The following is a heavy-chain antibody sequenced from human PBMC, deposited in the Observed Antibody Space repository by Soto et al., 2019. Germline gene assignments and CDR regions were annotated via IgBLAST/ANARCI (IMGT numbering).Heavy chain of an antibody. Sequence: SGPTLVNPTQTLTLTCTISGFSVSTTEVRVSWIRQPPGKALEWLARIDWDDDKLYRTSLKTRLTISKDTSKNQVVLTMTNMDPMDTATYYCARSYVVVTAFDYWGQGTLVTVSS. D-gene: IGHD2-21*02. V-gene: IGHV2-70*04. CDR2: IDWDDDK. CDR1: GFSVSTTEVR. CDR3: ARSYVVVTAFDY. J-gene: IGHJ4*02.